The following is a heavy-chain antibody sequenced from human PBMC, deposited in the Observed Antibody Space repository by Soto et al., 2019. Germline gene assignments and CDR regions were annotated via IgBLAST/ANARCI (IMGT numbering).Heavy chain of an antibody. Sequence: GASVKVSCKASGGTFSSYAISWVRQAPGQGLEWMGGIIPIFGTANYAQKFQGRVTITADESTSTAYMELSSLRSEDTAVYYCACPDGYNWFYFDYWGQGTLVTVSS. CDR1: GGTFSSYA. CDR2: IIPIFGTA. D-gene: IGHD5-12*01. V-gene: IGHV1-69*13. J-gene: IGHJ4*02. CDR3: ACPDGYNWFYFDY.